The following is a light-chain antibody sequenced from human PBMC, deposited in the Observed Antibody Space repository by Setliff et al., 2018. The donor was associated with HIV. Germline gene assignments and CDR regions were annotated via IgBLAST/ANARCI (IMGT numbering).Light chain of an antibody. CDR1: NIGSKS. J-gene: IGLJ1*01. V-gene: IGLV3-21*04. Sequence: SYELTQPPSVSVAPGKTARITCGGDNIGSKSVPWYQQKPGQAPVVVIYYDNDRPSGIPERFSGSISGNTATLTISSVEAGDEADYFCQVWDTGSDPPCVFAAGTKVTVL. CDR3: QVWDTGSDPPCV. CDR2: YDN.